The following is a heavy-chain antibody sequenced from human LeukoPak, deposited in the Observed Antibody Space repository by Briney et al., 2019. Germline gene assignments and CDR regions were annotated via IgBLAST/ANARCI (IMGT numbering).Heavy chain of an antibody. V-gene: IGHV3-48*03. CDR1: GFTFSDYE. CDR3: ARGGSSGYHFDY. CDR2: ISSGGSTI. D-gene: IGHD3-22*01. J-gene: IGHJ4*02. Sequence: GGSLRLSCAASGFTFSDYEMNWVRQAPGKGLEWVSYISSGGSTIYYADSVKGRFTISRDNAKNSLYLQMNSLRAEDTAVYYCARGGSSGYHFDYWGQGTLVTVSS.